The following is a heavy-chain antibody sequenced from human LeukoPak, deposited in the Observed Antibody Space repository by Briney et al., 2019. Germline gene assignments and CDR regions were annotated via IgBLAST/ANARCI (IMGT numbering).Heavy chain of an antibody. D-gene: IGHD4-23*01. Sequence: ASVKVSCKASGYTFTSYGISWVRQAPGQGLEWMGWISAYNGNTNYAQKLQGRVTMTADTSTSTAYMELRSLRSDDTAVYYCARDRWLRLSKYYFDYWGQGTLVTVSS. CDR2: ISAYNGNT. CDR3: ARDRWLRLSKYYFDY. V-gene: IGHV1-18*01. CDR1: GYTFTSYG. J-gene: IGHJ4*02.